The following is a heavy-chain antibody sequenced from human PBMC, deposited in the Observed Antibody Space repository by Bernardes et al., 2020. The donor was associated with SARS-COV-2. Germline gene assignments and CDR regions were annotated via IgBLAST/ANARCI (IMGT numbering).Heavy chain of an antibody. V-gene: IGHV3-64D*06. CDR3: VKVGYSYGSDYFDY. CDR1: GFTLSRYA. Sequence: GGCLSPSRSAAGFTLSRYAMHWVRPAPGKGLEYVSAISSNGGSTYYADSVKGRFTISRDNSKNTLYLQMSSLRAEDTAVYYCVKVGYSYGSDYFDYWGQGTLVTVSS. CDR2: ISSNGGST. D-gene: IGHD5-18*01. J-gene: IGHJ4*02.